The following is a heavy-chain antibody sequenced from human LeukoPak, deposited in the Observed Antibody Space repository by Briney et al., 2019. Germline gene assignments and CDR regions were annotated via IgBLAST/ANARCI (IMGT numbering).Heavy chain of an antibody. CDR2: INSDGSST. D-gene: IGHD3-22*01. CDR1: GFTFSSYW. J-gene: IGHJ4*02. V-gene: IGHV3-74*01. Sequence: GGSLRLSCAASGFTFSSYWMHWVRQAPGKGLVWVSRINSDGSSTSYAASAKGRFTISRDNAKNTLYLQMNSLRAEDTAVYYWAREDYYDSSGYYCYWGQGTLVTVSS. CDR3: AREDYYDSSGYYCY.